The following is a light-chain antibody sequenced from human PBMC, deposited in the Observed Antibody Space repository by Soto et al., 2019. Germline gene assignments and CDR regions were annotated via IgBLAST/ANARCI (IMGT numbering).Light chain of an antibody. V-gene: IGLV2-14*01. CDR2: EVS. CDR1: SSDVGGYNY. Sequence: QSVLTQPASVSGSPGQSIAISCTGTSSDVGGYNYVSWYQQHPGKAPKVMIYEVSHRPSGVSNRFSGSKSGNTASLTISGLQAEDEAEYYCSSYTSSNILVFGTGTKLTVL. CDR3: SSYTSSNILV. J-gene: IGLJ1*01.